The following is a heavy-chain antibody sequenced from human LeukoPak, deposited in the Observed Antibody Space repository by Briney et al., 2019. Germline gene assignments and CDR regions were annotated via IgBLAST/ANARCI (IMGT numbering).Heavy chain of an antibody. CDR1: GGSISSSSYY. CDR2: IYYSGST. CDR3: ARLRHDSSGYYWFGP. Sequence: SETLSLTCTVSGGSISSSSYYWGWICQPPGKGLEWIGSIYYSGSTYYNPSLKSRVTISVDTSKNQFSLKLSSVTAADTAVYYCARLRHDSSGYYWFGPWGRGTLVTVSS. V-gene: IGHV4-39*01. D-gene: IGHD3-22*01. J-gene: IGHJ5*02.